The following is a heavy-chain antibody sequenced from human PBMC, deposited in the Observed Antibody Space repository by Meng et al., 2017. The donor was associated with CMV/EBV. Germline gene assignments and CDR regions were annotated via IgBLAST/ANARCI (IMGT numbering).Heavy chain of an antibody. D-gene: IGHD6-13*01. CDR1: GYTFTSYD. CDR3: ARDASSSWQGLIDY. CDR2: IIPIFGTA. Sequence: SVKVSCKASGYTFTSYDINWVRQAPGQGLEWMGGIIPIFGTANYAQKFQGRVTITTDESTSTAYMELSSLRSEDTAVYYCARDASSSWQGLIDYWGQGTLVTVSS. J-gene: IGHJ4*02. V-gene: IGHV1-69*05.